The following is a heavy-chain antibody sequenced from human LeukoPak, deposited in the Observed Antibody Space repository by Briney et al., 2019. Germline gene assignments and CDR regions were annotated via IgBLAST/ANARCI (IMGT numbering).Heavy chain of an antibody. J-gene: IGHJ3*02. V-gene: IGHV3-7*01. D-gene: IGHD3-22*01. CDR1: GFTFSSYW. Sequence: GGSLRLSCAASGFTFSSYWMSWVRQAPGKGLEWVANIKQDGSEKYYVDSVKGRFTISRDNAKNSLYLQMNSLRAEDTAVYYCARGTITMIESGWGFDIWGQGTMVAVSS. CDR3: ARGTITMIESGWGFDI. CDR2: IKQDGSEK.